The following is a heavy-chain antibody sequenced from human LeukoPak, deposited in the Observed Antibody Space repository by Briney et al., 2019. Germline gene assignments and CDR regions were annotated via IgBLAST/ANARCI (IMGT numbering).Heavy chain of an antibody. CDR2: ISSNGGRT. D-gene: IGHD5-12*01. CDR1: GFIFSNFA. Sequence: GGSLRLSCRTSGFIFSNFAMNWVRQAPGKGLEWVSTISSNGGRTYYANSVKRRFSVSRDNSKNTLYPQMNTLRAEDTAIYYCVKRMGCSDFNCYAELDFWGQGTLVTVSS. J-gene: IGHJ4*02. CDR3: VKRMGCSDFNCYAELDF. V-gene: IGHV3-23*01.